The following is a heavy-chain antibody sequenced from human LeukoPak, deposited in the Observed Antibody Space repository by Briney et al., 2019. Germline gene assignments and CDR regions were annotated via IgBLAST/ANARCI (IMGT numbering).Heavy chain of an antibody. CDR2: INHSGST. J-gene: IGHJ4*02. Sequence: SGTLSLTCAVYGGSFSGYYWSWIRQPPGKGLEWIGEINHSGSTNYNPSLKSRVTISVDTSKNQFSLKLSSVTAADTAVYYCARERYFDWFDYWGQGTLVTVSS. V-gene: IGHV4-34*01. CDR1: GGSFSGYY. D-gene: IGHD3-9*01. CDR3: ARERYFDWFDY.